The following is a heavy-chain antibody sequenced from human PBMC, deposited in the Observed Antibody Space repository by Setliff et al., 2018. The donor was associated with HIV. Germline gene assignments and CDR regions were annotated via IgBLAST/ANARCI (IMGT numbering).Heavy chain of an antibody. D-gene: IGHD4-17*01. J-gene: IGHJ6*02. Sequence: PGGSLRLSCAVSGFFFSDHYMSWIRQAPGKGLEWVSYISFSGNTIYYRDSVRGRFTIARDNARNSLYLQMNSLKADDTAVCYCARAKIGPAGDRTYYYIMDVWGQGTTVTVSS. CDR3: ARAKIGPAGDRTYYYIMDV. V-gene: IGHV3-11*01. CDR2: ISFSGNTI. CDR1: GFFFSDHY.